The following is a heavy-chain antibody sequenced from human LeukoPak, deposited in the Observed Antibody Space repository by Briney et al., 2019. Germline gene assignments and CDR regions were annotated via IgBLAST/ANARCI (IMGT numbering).Heavy chain of an antibody. V-gene: IGHV4-34*01. Sequence: SETLSLTCAVYGGSFSGYYWSWIRQPPGKGLEWIGEINHSGSTNYNPSLKSRVTISVDTSKNQFSLKLSSVTAADPAVYYCARRGSSWYRWFDPWGQGTLVTVSS. CDR1: GGSFSGYY. CDR3: ARRGSSWYRWFDP. J-gene: IGHJ5*02. CDR2: INHSGST. D-gene: IGHD6-13*01.